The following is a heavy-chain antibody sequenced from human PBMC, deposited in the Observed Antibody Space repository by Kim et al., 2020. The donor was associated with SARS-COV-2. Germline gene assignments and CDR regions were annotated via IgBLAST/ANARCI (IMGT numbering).Heavy chain of an antibody. J-gene: IGHJ4*02. Sequence: GGSLRLSCAASGFTFSSYSMNWVRQAPGKGLEWFSYISSSSSTIYYADSVKGRFTISRDNAKNSLYLQMNSLRDEDTAVYYCARDAMGGYYDSSGYFQVAVGWLDIWGQGTLVTVSS. CDR1: GFTFSSYS. CDR3: ARDAMGGYYDSSGYFQVAVGWLDI. CDR2: ISSSSSTI. D-gene: IGHD3-22*01. V-gene: IGHV3-48*02.